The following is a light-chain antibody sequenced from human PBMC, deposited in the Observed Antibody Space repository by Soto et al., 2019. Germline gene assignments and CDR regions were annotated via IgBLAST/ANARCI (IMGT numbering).Light chain of an antibody. J-gene: IGKJ1*01. V-gene: IGKV3-15*01. CDR1: QSVSIN. CDR3: QHYNNWHPWT. Sequence: EIVMTQSPATLSVSPGERATLSCRASQSVSINLAWYQQKPGQAPRLLIYGASTRATGIPARFSGSGSGTEFTLTISTLQSADFAVYYCQHYNNWHPWTFGQGTKVEIK. CDR2: GAS.